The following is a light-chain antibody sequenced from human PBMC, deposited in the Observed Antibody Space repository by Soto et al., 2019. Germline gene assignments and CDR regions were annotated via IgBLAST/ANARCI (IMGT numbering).Light chain of an antibody. CDR3: QQYENWPPWT. J-gene: IGKJ1*01. V-gene: IGKV3-15*01. Sequence: EIVMTQSPATLSVSPGERATLSCRASQGISTNLAWYQQKPGQPPRLLIYGASTRAINIPARFSGSGSGTDFTLTISSLQSEDFALYYCQQYENWPPWTFGQGTKVEIK. CDR2: GAS. CDR1: QGISTN.